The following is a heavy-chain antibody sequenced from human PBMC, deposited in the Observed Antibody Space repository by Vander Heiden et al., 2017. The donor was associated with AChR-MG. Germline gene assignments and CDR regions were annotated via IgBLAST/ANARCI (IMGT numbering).Heavy chain of an antibody. V-gene: IGHV3-23*01. CDR3: AKGKRPRAYFWSEFDY. D-gene: IGHD3-3*01. J-gene: IGHJ4*02. CDR1: GFPFSSYA. CDR2: ISGSGGST. Sequence: EVQLLESGGGLVQPGGSLRLSCAASGFPFSSYAMSWVRQAPGKGLEWVSAISGSGGSTYYADSVKGRFTISRDNSKNTLYLQMNSLRAEDTAVYYCAKGKRPRAYFWSEFDYWGQGTLVTVSS.